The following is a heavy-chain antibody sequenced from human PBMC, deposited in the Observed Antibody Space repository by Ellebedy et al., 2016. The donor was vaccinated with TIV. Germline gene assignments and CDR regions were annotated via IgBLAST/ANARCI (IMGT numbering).Heavy chain of an antibody. J-gene: IGHJ4*02. V-gene: IGHV4-39*01. CDR3: AKLPGFEGWFGEAY. CDR2: IYYNGNT. Sequence: SETLSLTXTVSGGSISSSSYYWGWIRQPPGKGLEWIGSIYYNGNTYYNPSLKGRVTMSVDTSMNKLSLKMMTVTAADTAVYYCAKLPGFEGWFGEAYWGQGTLVTVSS. D-gene: IGHD3-10*01. CDR1: GGSISSSSYY.